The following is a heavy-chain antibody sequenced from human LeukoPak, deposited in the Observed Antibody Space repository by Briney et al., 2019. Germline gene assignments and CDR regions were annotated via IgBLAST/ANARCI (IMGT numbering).Heavy chain of an antibody. CDR2: MNANSGDT. J-gene: IGHJ4*02. V-gene: IGHV1-8*01. D-gene: IGHD3-10*01. CDR3: ARGGTYLPFGY. CDR1: GYIFTSYD. Sequence: ASVKVSCKASGYIFTSYDINWVRQATGQGLEWMGWMNANSGDTGYAQKFQGRVTMTRNTSISTAYMELSSLRSEDTAIYYCARGGTYLPFGYWGQGTLVIASS.